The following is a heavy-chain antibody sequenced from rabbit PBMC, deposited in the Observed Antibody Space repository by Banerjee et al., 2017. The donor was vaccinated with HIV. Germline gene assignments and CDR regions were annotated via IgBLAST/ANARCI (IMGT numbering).Heavy chain of an antibody. CDR3: ARHETGTSGWNFKL. CDR2: IYGGSSGTT. D-gene: IGHD1-1*01. CDR1: GLDFSSRA. V-gene: IGHV1S45*01. J-gene: IGHJ4*01. Sequence: QEQLVESGGGLVQPGGSLKLSCKASGLDFSSRAMCWVRQAPGKGLEWVGTIYGGSSGTTYYASWAKGRFTISKTSSTTVTLQMTSLTAADTATYFCARHETGTSGWNFKLWGQGTLVTVS.